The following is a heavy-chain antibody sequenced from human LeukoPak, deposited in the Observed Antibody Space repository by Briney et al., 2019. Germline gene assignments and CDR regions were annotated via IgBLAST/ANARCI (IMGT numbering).Heavy chain of an antibody. CDR3: AAGRYCSSTSCYTSDGFDY. CDR2: IIPIFGTA. V-gene: IGHV1-69*13. D-gene: IGHD2-2*02. Sequence: SVKVSCKASGGTFSSYAISWVRQAPGQGLEWMGGIIPIFGTANYAQKFQGRVTITADESTSTAYMGLSSLRSEDTAVYYCAAGRYCSSTSCYTSDGFDYWGQGTLVTVSS. CDR1: GGTFSSYA. J-gene: IGHJ4*02.